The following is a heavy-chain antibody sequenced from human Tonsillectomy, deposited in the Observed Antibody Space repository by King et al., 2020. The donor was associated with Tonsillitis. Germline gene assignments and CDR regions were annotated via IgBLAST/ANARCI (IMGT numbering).Heavy chain of an antibody. J-gene: IGHJ4*02. CDR1: RYSINSGYY. Sequence: QLQESGPGLVKPSETLSLTCTVSRYSINSGYYWGWIRQPPGKGLEWIGSIYHSGSTYYNPSLRSRVTMSVDTSNNQFSLKGSSVTAADTAVYYCARQYREQPLDSWGQGTLVIVSS. CDR3: ARQYREQPLDS. V-gene: IGHV4-38-2*02. CDR2: IYHSGST. D-gene: IGHD2-2*01.